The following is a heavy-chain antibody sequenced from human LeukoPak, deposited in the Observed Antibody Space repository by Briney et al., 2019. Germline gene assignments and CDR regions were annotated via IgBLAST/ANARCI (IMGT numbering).Heavy chain of an antibody. CDR3: ARGRTYDYVWGSYRASDY. D-gene: IGHD3-16*02. J-gene: IGHJ4*02. CDR1: GGSISSGDYY. Sequence: SQTLSLTCTVSGGSISSGDYYWSWIRQPPGKGLEWIGYIYYSGSTYYNPSLKSRVTISVDTSKNQFSLKLSSVTAADTAVYYCARGRTYDYVWGSYRASDYWGQGTLVTVSS. CDR2: IYYSGST. V-gene: IGHV4-30-4*01.